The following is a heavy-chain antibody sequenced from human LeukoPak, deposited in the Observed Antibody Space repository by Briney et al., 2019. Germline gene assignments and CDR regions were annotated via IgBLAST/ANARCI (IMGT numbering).Heavy chain of an antibody. J-gene: IGHJ4*02. CDR3: ARQVFVNLRVGAIDY. CDR2: IDHSGST. CDR1: GGSISSYY. Sequence: SETLSLTCTVSGGSISSYYWSWVRQPPGKGLEWLGEIDHSGSTNYNPSLKSRVTISVDTSKNQFSLKLSSVTAADTAVYYCARQVFVNLRVGAIDYWGQGTLVTVSS. D-gene: IGHD1-26*01. V-gene: IGHV4-34*01.